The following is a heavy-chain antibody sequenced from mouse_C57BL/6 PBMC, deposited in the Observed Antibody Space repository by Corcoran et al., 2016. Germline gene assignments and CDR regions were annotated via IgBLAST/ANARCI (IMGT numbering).Heavy chain of an antibody. J-gene: IGHJ3*02. CDR3: ARAEGAE. CDR1: GYTFTTYG. Sequence: QIQLVQSGPELKKPGETVKISCKASGYTFTTYGMSGVKQAPGKGLKWMGWINTYSGVPTYADDFKGRFAFSLATSASTAYLQINNLKNEDTAIYVCARAEGAEWGQGTLVTVSA. V-gene: IGHV9-3*01. CDR2: INTYSGVP.